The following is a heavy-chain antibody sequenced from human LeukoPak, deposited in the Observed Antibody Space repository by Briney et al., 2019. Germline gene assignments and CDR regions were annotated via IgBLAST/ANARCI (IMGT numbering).Heavy chain of an antibody. V-gene: IGHV4-30-4*01. CDR1: GGSISSGDYY. J-gene: IGHJ3*02. Sequence: SETLSLTCTVPGGSISSGDYYWSWIRQPPGKGLEWIGYIYYSGSTYYNPSLKSRVTISVDTSKNQFSLKLSSVTAADTAVYYCASGLQYDSTAFDIWGQGTMVTVSS. CDR2: IYYSGST. D-gene: IGHD3-22*01. CDR3: ASGLQYDSTAFDI.